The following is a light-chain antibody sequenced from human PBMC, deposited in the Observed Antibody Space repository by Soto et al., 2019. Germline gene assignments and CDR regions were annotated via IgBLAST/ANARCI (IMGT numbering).Light chain of an antibody. CDR3: QQYGDSVWT. Sequence: IVLTQSPGTLSLSPGEGATLSCRTSQSVNSCFLAWYQKKPGKAPRLLLYGISSRAIGIPYRFSGSGSGTDFTLTINRLEPEDFAVYYCQQYGDSVWTFGQGTKVEI. CDR1: QSVNSCF. J-gene: IGKJ1*01. V-gene: IGKV3-20*01. CDR2: GIS.